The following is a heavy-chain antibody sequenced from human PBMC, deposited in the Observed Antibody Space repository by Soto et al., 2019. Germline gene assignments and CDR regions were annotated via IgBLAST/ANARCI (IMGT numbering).Heavy chain of an antibody. CDR1: GYTFTGFY. D-gene: IGHD5-18*01. V-gene: IGHV1-46*01. CDR2: INPSGGST. CDR3: ARGPGLPVDY. Sequence: QAQLVQSGAEVKKPGASVKVSCKASGYTFTGFYIHWVRQAPGQGLEWMGIINPSGGSTTYAQKFQGGVTMTRDTSTSTVYMELSSLRSEDTAVYYCARGPGLPVDYWGQGTMVTVSS. J-gene: IGHJ4*02.